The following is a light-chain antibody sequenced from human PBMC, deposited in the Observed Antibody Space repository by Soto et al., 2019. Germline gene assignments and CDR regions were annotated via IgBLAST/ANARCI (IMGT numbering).Light chain of an antibody. CDR1: SSNIGSYY. CDR3: AAWDDSLSGVV. Sequence: QSVLTQPPSASGTPGQRVTISCSGSSSNIGSYYVYWYQQLPGAAPRLLIYRNKQRPSGVPDRFSGSKSGTSASLAISGLRSEDEADYYCAAWDDSLSGVVFGGGTKVTVL. V-gene: IGLV1-47*01. CDR2: RNK. J-gene: IGLJ2*01.